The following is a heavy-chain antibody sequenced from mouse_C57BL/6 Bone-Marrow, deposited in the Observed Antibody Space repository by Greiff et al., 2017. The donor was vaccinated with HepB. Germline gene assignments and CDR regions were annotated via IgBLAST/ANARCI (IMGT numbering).Heavy chain of an antibody. Sequence: VQLQQPGAELVRPGASVKLSCTASGFNIKDDYMHWVKQRPEQGLEWIGWIDPENGDTEYASKFQGKATITADTSSNTAYLQRSSLTSEDTAVYYCLLRRGRFAYWGQGTLVTVSA. D-gene: IGHD1-1*01. J-gene: IGHJ3*01. CDR2: IDPENGDT. CDR3: LLRRGRFAY. V-gene: IGHV14-4*01. CDR1: GFNIKDDY.